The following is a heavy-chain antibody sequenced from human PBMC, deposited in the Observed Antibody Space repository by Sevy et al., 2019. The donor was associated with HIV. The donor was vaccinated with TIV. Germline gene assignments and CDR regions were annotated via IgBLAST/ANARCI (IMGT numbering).Heavy chain of an antibody. D-gene: IGHD3-10*01. CDR3: ARDGARITMVQGVMAYYHGMDV. Sequence: GGSLRLSCAASGFTFSTYSMNWVRQAPGKGLEWVSSISSSSNYIYYADSLKGRFTISGDNAKNSLYLQMNSLRADDTAVYYCARDGARITMVQGVMAYYHGMDVWGQGTTVTVSS. CDR1: GFTFSTYS. V-gene: IGHV3-21*01. J-gene: IGHJ6*02. CDR2: ISSSSNYI.